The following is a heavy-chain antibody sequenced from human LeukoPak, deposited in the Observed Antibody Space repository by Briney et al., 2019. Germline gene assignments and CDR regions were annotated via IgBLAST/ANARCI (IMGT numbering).Heavy chain of an antibody. D-gene: IGHD2-2*02. CDR2: IRYDGSNK. CDR3: ANSLVPADIIDS. J-gene: IGHJ4*02. CDR1: GFTFSGYG. Sequence: PGGSLRLSCAASGFTFSGYGMHWVRQAPGKGLEWVAFIRYDGSNKYYADSVKGRFTISRDNSKNTLYLQMNSLRAEDTAVYYCANSLVPADIIDSWGQGTLVTVSS. V-gene: IGHV3-30*02.